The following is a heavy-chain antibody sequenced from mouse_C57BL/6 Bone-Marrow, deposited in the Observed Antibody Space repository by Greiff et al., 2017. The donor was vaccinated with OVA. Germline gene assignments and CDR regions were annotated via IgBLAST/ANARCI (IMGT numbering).Heavy chain of an antibody. V-gene: IGHV1-61*01. CDR3: ARSGGSSYFDY. CDR2: IYPSDSET. Sequence: QVQLQQPGAELVRPGSSVKLSCKASGYTFTSYWMDWVKQRPGQGLEWIGNIYPSDSETHYNQKFKDKATLTVDKSSSTPYMQLSSLTSEDSAVCYCARSGGSSYFDYWGQGTTLTVSS. D-gene: IGHD1-1*01. CDR1: GYTFTSYW. J-gene: IGHJ2*01.